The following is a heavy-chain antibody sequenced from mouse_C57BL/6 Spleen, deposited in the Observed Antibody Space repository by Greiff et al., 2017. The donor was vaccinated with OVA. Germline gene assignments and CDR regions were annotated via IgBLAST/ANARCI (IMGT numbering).Heavy chain of an antibody. J-gene: IGHJ4*01. D-gene: IGHD2-2*01. Sequence: QVQLQQPGAELVRPGTSVKLSCKASGYTFTSYWMHWVKQRPGQGLEWIGVIDPSDSYTNYNQKFKGKATLTVDTSSSTAYMQLSSLTSEDSAVDYCARQVCDGYDEGYAMDYWGQGTSVTVSS. CDR3: ARQVCDGYDEGYAMDY. CDR2: IDPSDSYT. V-gene: IGHV1-59*01. CDR1: GYTFTSYW.